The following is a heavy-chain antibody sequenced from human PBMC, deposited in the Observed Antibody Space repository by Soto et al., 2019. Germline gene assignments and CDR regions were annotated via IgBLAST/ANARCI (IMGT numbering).Heavy chain of an antibody. J-gene: IGHJ6*02. Sequence: LRLSCLASGFTFSDFAMTWVRHVPGRGLEWVASLDGAGGSTYYAESVRGRFSISRDNSQNTLFLQMKRLTVDDTAIYYCAAPRDEYGSGVSWFTYGMDIWGQGTTVTVSS. D-gene: IGHD3-10*01. CDR2: LDGAGGST. CDR1: GFTFSDFA. V-gene: IGHV3-23*01. CDR3: AAPRDEYGSGVSWFTYGMDI.